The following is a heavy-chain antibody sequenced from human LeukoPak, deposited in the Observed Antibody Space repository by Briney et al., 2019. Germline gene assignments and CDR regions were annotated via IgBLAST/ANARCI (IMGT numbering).Heavy chain of an antibody. CDR2: INNDGGST. Sequence: PGGSLRLSCAASGFTFSSYLMHWIRQAPGKGLVWVSRINNDGGSTNYADSVKGRFTISRDNAKNTVYLQMNSLRGEDTAVYYCVRDPPGEGVDYWGQGTLVAVSS. V-gene: IGHV3-74*01. J-gene: IGHJ4*02. CDR1: GFTFSSYL. CDR3: VRDPPGEGVDY. D-gene: IGHD2-21*01.